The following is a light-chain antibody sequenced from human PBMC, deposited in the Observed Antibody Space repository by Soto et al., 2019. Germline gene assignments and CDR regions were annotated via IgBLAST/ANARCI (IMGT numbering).Light chain of an antibody. CDR3: QQRSHWPPLT. V-gene: IGKV3-11*01. Sequence: EIVLTQSPATLSLSPWERATLSCRASQSISSSLAWYQQKPGQAPRLVIYDASIRATGIPARFSGSGSGTDFTLTISSLELEDFAVYFCQQRSHWPPLTFGGGSKVEIK. CDR1: QSISSS. CDR2: DAS. J-gene: IGKJ4*01.